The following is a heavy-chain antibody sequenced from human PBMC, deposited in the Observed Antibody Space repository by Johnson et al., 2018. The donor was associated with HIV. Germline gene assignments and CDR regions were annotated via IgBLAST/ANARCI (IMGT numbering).Heavy chain of an antibody. CDR1: GFTFSSYA. J-gene: IGHJ3*02. D-gene: IGHD1-26*01. Sequence: QVQLVESGGGVVQPGRSLRLSCAASGFTFSSYAMHWVRQAPGKGLEWVAVISYDGSNKYYADSVKGRFTISRDNAKNSLHLQMNSLRAEDTALYYCAREGGIVAAQGDAFDIWGQGTMVTVSS. CDR2: ISYDGSNK. V-gene: IGHV3-30*04. CDR3: AREGGIVAAQGDAFDI.